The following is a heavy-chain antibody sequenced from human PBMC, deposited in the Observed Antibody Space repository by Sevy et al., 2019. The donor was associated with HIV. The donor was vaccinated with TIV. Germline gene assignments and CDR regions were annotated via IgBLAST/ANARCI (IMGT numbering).Heavy chain of an antibody. Sequence: GGSLRLSCAASSGFTFSSYWMSWVRQAPGKGLEWVSAISGSGGSTYYADSVKGRFTISRDNSKNTLYLQMNSLRAEDTAVYYCAFGGFPYYYDSSGYYEFDYWGQGTLVTVSS. V-gene: IGHV3-23*01. J-gene: IGHJ4*02. CDR2: ISGSGGST. D-gene: IGHD3-22*01. CDR1: GFTFSSYW. CDR3: AFGGFPYYYDSSGYYEFDY.